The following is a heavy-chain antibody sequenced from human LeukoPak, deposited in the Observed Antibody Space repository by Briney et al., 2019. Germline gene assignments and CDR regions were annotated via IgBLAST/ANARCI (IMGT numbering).Heavy chain of an antibody. D-gene: IGHD2-8*02. CDR2: IWYDGTKD. Sequence: GGSLRLSCVASGFSFSSHGMHWVRQAPGKGLEWVAVIWYDGTKDYYADSVEGRFTIYRDNSKNTVHLQMSSLRADDTAVYYCARATGAYGPPFDFWGQGILVTVSS. CDR3: ARATGAYGPPFDF. V-gene: IGHV3-33*01. J-gene: IGHJ4*02. CDR1: GFSFSSHG.